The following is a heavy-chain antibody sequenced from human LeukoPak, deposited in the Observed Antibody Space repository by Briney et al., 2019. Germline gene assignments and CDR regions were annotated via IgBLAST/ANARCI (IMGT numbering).Heavy chain of an antibody. CDR1: GDSVTRYY. Sequence: PSETLSLTCSVSGDSVTRYYWSWIRQPPGKGLEWIAFIFYSGVTNYNPSLKSRVAISVDTNKNEFSLKLSSVTAADTALYYCASSFSGYDPFDSWGQGTLVTVSS. V-gene: IGHV4-59*02. CDR3: ASSFSGYDPFDS. J-gene: IGHJ4*02. D-gene: IGHD5-12*01. CDR2: IFYSGVT.